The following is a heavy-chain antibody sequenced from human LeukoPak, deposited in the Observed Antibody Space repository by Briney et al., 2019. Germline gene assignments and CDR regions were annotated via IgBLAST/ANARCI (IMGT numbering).Heavy chain of an antibody. J-gene: IGHJ4*02. Sequence: GGSLRLSCAASGFTFSTYIMNWVRQAPGKGLEWVSSISSSNNYLYYADSVKGRFTISRDNAKNSLYLQMNSLRAEDTAVYYCASFQGGYRHYWGQGTLVTVSS. CDR2: ISSSNNYL. CDR3: ASFQGGYRHY. V-gene: IGHV3-21*01. D-gene: IGHD3-16*01. CDR1: GFTFSTYI.